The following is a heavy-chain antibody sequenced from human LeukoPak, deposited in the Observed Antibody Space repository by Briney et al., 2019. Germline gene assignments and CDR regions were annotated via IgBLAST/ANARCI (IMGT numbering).Heavy chain of an antibody. CDR1: GYSINNGYQ. CDR2: IYHNGGA. J-gene: IGHJ5*02. Sequence: PSETLSLTCAVSGYSINNGYQGAWIRQSPRRGLEWIGSIYHNGGAYYNPSLRSRVVISVDTSNNQFSLRLSSVTVADTAVYYCAKNPRWLTPDCTSTSCYENYFDPWGRGTLVTVSS. D-gene: IGHD2-2*01. V-gene: IGHV4-38-2*01. CDR3: AKNPRWLTPDCTSTSCYENYFDP.